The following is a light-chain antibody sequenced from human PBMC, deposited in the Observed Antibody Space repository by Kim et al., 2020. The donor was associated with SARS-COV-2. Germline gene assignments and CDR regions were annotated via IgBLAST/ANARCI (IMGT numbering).Light chain of an antibody. CDR3: QQYNNWPPLT. CDR2: GAS. V-gene: IGKV3-15*01. CDR1: QSVSSY. Sequence: EIVMTQSPATLSVSTGESATLSCRASQSVSSYLAWYQQKPGQAPRLLIYGASTRATGIPARFSGSGCGTDFTLTISSLQSEDFAVYYCQQYNNWPPLTFGGGTKVDI. J-gene: IGKJ4*01.